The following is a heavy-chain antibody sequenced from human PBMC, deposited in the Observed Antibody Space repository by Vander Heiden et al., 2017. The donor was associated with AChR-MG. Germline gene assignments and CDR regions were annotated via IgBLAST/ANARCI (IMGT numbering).Heavy chain of an antibody. CDR2: IYHSGST. CDR3: ARLGYCSGGSCYWRGGAFDI. Sequence: QLQLQESGSGLVKPSQTLSLTCAVSGGSISSGGYSWGWIRQPPGKGLEWIGYIYHSGSTYYNPSLKSRVTISVDRSKNQFSLKLSSVTAADTAVYYCARLGYCSGGSCYWRGGAFDIWGQGTMVTVSS. J-gene: IGHJ3*02. CDR1: GGSISSGGYS. D-gene: IGHD2-15*01. V-gene: IGHV4-30-2*01.